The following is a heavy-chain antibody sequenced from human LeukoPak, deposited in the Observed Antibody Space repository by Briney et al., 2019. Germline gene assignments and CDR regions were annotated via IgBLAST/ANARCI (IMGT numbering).Heavy chain of an antibody. V-gene: IGHV4-59*01. Sequence: SETLSLTCTVSGGSISSYYWSWIRQPPGKGLEWIGYIYYSGSTNYNPSLKSRVTISVDTSKNQFSLKLSSVTAADTAVYYCAALLYPRYHGMDVWGKGTTVTVSS. D-gene: IGHD2-8*01. CDR1: GGSISSYY. CDR3: AALLYPRYHGMDV. CDR2: IYYSGST. J-gene: IGHJ6*04.